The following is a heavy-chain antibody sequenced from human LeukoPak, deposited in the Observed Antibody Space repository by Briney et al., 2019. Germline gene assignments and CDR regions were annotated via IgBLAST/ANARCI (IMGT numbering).Heavy chain of an antibody. J-gene: IGHJ4*02. CDR2: ISAYNGNT. CDR1: GYTFTSYG. V-gene: IGHV1-18*01. D-gene: IGHD3-22*01. CDR3: ARGYTDSSGYYYLCDY. Sequence: GASVKVSCKASGYTFTSYGISWVRQAPGQGLEWMGWISAYNGNTNYAQKPQGRVTMTTDTSTSTAYMELRSLRSDDTAVYYCARGYTDSSGYYYLCDYWGQGTLVTVSS.